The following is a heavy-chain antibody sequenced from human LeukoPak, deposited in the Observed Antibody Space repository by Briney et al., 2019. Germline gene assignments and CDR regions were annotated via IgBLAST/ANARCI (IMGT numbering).Heavy chain of an antibody. CDR1: GYTFTSYY. Sequence: GASVKVSCKASGYTFTSYYMHWVRQAPGQGLEWMGWINPNSGGTNYAQKFQGRVTMTRDTSISTAYMELSRLRSDDTAVYYCALVVAAFDAFDIWGQGTMVTVSS. CDR3: ALVVAAFDAFDI. V-gene: IGHV1-2*02. CDR2: INPNSGGT. D-gene: IGHD2-15*01. J-gene: IGHJ3*02.